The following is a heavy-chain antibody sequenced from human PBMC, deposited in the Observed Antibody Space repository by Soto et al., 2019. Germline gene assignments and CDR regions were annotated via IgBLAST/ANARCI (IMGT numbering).Heavy chain of an antibody. Sequence: GGSLRLSCAAFGFTFSNAWMNWVSQAPGKGLEWVGRIKSKTDGGTTDYAAPVKGRFTISRDDSKNTLYLQMNSLKTEDTAVYYCTTVISNLYAFDIWGLGTMVTVSS. J-gene: IGHJ3*02. CDR3: TTVISNLYAFDI. V-gene: IGHV3-15*07. CDR1: GFTFSNAW. D-gene: IGHD4-4*01. CDR2: IKSKTDGGTT.